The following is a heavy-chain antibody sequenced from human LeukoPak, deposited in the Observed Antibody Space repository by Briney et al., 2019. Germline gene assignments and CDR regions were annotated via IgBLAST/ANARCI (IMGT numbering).Heavy chain of an antibody. J-gene: IGHJ5*02. V-gene: IGHV4-38-2*02. CDR1: GYSISSGYY. CDR2: IYYSGST. D-gene: IGHD3-10*01. Sequence: SETLSLTCTVSGYSISSGYYWGWIRQPPGKGLEWIGNIYYSGSTYYNPSLKSRVNISVDTSKNQFSLKLTSVTAADTAVYYCARSQFYGSGSYQGRWFDPWGQGTLVTVSS. CDR3: ARSQFYGSGSYQGRWFDP.